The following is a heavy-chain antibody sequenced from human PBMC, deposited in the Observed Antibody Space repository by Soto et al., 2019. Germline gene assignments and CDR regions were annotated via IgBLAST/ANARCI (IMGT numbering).Heavy chain of an antibody. J-gene: IGHJ4*02. V-gene: IGHV4-61*01. D-gene: IGHD4-4*01. CDR2: IYYSGPT. CDR3: ARGYSHYAH. CDR1: CCSVRRDSNF. Sequence: LSXTLTFSCCSVRRDSNFWSWIRQPPGKGLEWIGYIYYSGPTRYNPSLESRVTISIDSSKNQVSLNLTSVNAADKAVYYCARGYSHYAHWGRGTLVTVSS.